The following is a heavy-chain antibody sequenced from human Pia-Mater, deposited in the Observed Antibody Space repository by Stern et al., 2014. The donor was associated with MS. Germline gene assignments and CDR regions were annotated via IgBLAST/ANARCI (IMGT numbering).Heavy chain of an antibody. J-gene: IGHJ5*02. Sequence: SGPTLDKPPQTLTLTCTFSGFSLRTSGAGVTWIRQPPGKALEWLAVFLWCDEKRFRPSLRTLLTITRDTSKSQVVLTMTSMDPVDTATYYCAHLFSDTSSSWFDPWGQGTLVTVSS. CDR2: FLWCDEK. D-gene: IGHD6-6*01. V-gene: IGHV2-5*01. CDR3: AHLFSDTSSSWFDP. CDR1: GFSLRTSGAG.